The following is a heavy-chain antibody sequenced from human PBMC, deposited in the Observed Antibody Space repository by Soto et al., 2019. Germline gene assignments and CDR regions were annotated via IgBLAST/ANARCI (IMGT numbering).Heavy chain of an antibody. J-gene: IGHJ4*02. CDR1: GFTFISYS. CDR3: ARDYGDQSYPYYFDY. CDR2: ISSSSSYI. D-gene: IGHD4-17*01. Sequence: PGGSLRLSCAASGFTFISYSMNWVRKAQGKGLEWVSSISSSSSYIYYADSVKGRFTISRDNAKNSLYLQMNSLRAEDTAVYYCARDYGDQSYPYYFDYWGQGTLVTVSS. V-gene: IGHV3-21*01.